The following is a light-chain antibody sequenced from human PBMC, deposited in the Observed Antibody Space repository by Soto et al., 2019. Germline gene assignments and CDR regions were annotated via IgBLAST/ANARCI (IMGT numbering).Light chain of an antibody. V-gene: IGLV2-8*01. J-gene: IGLJ2*01. CDR1: SSDVGGYNY. CDR2: EVS. Sequence: QSALTQPPSASGSPGQSVTISCTGTSSDVGGYNYVSWYQHHPGKAPKLVIYEVSRRPSGVPDRFSGSKSGNTASLTVSGLQAEDEADYYCSSYAGSNNLVFGGGTKLTV. CDR3: SSYAGSNNLV.